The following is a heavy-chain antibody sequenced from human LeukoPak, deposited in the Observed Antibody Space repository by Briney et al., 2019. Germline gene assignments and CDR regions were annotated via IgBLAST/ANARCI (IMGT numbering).Heavy chain of an antibody. V-gene: IGHV4-39*01. J-gene: IGHJ4*02. CDR3: ASDARRQTYYDFN. D-gene: IGHD3-3*01. CDR1: GGSISSSSYY. Sequence: NSSETLSLTCTVSGGSISSSSYYWGWIRQPPGKGLEWIGSIYYSGSTYYNPSLKSRVTISVDTSKNQFSLKLSSVTAADTAVYYCASDARRQTYYDFNWGQGTLVTVSS. CDR2: IYYSGST.